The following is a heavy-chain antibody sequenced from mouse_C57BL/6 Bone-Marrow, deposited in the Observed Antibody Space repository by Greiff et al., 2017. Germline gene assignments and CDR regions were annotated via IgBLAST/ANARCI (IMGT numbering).Heavy chain of an antibody. CDR1: GYTFTSYW. V-gene: IGHV1-53*01. CDR2: INPSNGGT. Sequence: QVQLQQPGTELVKPGASVKLSCKASGYTFTSYWMHWVKQRPGQGLEWIGNINPSNGGTNYNEKFKSKATLTVDKSSSTAYMQLSSLPSEDSAVYYCARNLYYDDDVYAMDYWGQETSVTVSS. J-gene: IGHJ4*01. D-gene: IGHD2-4*01. CDR3: ARNLYYDDDVYAMDY.